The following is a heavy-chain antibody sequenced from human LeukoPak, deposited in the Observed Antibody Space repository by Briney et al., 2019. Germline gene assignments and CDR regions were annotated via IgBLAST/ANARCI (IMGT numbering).Heavy chain of an antibody. J-gene: IGHJ6*02. Sequence: SETLSLTCTVSVGSISSGGYYWSWIRQHPGKGLEWIGYIYYSGSTYYSPSLKSRVTISVDTSKNQFSLKLSSVTAADTAVYYCARDGGLERPFGMDVWGQGTTVTVSS. D-gene: IGHD1-1*01. V-gene: IGHV4-31*03. CDR1: VGSISSGGYY. CDR2: IYYSGST. CDR3: ARDGGLERPFGMDV.